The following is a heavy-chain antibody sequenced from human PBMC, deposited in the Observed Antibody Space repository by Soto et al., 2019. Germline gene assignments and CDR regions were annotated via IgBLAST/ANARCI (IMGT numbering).Heavy chain of an antibody. CDR3: ARDDIVVVPARSLYGMDV. V-gene: IGHV3-33*01. CDR2: IWYDGSNK. D-gene: IGHD2-2*01. CDR1: GFTFSSYG. Sequence: GGSLKLSCAAPGFTFSSYGMHWVRQAPGKGLEWVAVIWYDGSNKYYADSVKGRFTISRDNSKNTLYLQMNSLRAEDTAVYYCARDDIVVVPARSLYGMDVWGQGTTVTVSS. J-gene: IGHJ6*02.